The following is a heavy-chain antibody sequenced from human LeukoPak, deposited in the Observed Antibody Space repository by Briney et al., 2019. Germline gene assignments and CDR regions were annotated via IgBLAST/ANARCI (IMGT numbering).Heavy chain of an antibody. CDR3: ARDPPDGDYEYYYGMDV. J-gene: IGHJ6*04. Sequence: GRSLRLSCAASGFTFSSYAMHWVRQAPGKGLEWVAVISYDGSNKYYADSVKGRFTISRDNSKNTLYLQMNSLRAEDTAVYYCARDPPDGDYEYYYGMDVWGKGTTVTVSS. CDR1: GFTFSSYA. D-gene: IGHD4-17*01. V-gene: IGHV3-30*04. CDR2: ISYDGSNK.